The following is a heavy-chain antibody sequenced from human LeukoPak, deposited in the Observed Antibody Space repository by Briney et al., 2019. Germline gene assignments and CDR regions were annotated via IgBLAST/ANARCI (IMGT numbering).Heavy chain of an antibody. CDR2: IIPIFGTA. Sequence: ASVKVSCKTSGYIFTSYGISWVRQAPGQGLEWMGRIIPIFGTANYAQKFQGRVTITTDESTSTAYMELSSLRSEDTAVYYCASGPMVRGVVRYYYYMDVWGKGTTVTVSS. CDR3: ASGPMVRGVVRYYYYMDV. CDR1: GYIFTSYG. D-gene: IGHD3-10*01. V-gene: IGHV1-69*05. J-gene: IGHJ6*03.